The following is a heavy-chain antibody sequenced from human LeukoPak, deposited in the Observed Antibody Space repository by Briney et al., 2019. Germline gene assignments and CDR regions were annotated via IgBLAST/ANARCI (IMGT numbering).Heavy chain of an antibody. CDR1: GGSISSSSYY. J-gene: IGHJ6*03. Sequence: TSENLSLTCTVSGGSISSSSYYWGWIRQPPGKGLEWIGSIYYSGSTYYNPSLKSRVTISVDTSKNQFSLKLSSVTAADTAVYYCARLSRVTFGGVIAISYYYYYMDVWGKGTTVTISS. CDR2: IYYSGST. V-gene: IGHV4-39*07. CDR3: ARLSRVTFGGVIAISYYYYYMDV. D-gene: IGHD3-16*02.